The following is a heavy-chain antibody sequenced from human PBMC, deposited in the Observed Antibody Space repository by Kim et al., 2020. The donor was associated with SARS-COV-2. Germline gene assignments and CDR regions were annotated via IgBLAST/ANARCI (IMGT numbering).Heavy chain of an antibody. D-gene: IGHD6-19*01. J-gene: IGHJ6*02. CDR3: AGRGGSGWDGKYYGMDV. V-gene: IGHV3-64*01. Sequence: VKGRFTISRDNSKNTLYLQMGSLRAEDMAVYYCAGRGGSGWDGKYYGMDVWGQGTTVTVSS.